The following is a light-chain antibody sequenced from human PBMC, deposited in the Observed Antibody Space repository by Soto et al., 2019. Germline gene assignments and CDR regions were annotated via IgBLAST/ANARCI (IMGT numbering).Light chain of an antibody. Sequence: EIVLTQSPATLSLSPGERATLSCRASQSVSSYLAWYQQKPGQAPRLLIYDASNRATGIPARFSGSGSGTDFTPTISSLEPEDFAVYYCQQRSNWPPFLTFGGGTKVEIK. CDR3: QQRSNWPPFLT. CDR1: QSVSSY. J-gene: IGKJ4*01. V-gene: IGKV3-11*01. CDR2: DAS.